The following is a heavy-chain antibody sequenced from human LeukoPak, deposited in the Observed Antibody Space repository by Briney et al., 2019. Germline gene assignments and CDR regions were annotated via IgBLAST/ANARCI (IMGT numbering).Heavy chain of an antibody. CDR1: GFTFADYA. CDR3: AKGGGYDIAGPFDY. V-gene: IGHV3-23*01. J-gene: IGHJ4*02. D-gene: IGHD5-12*01. CDR2: ISGGTSAT. Sequence: GGSLRLSCAASGFTFADYAMSWVHQAPGKGLQWVSSISGGTSATYFPDSVKGRFTISRDNSKNTLSLQMNSLRPEDTTIYYCAKGGGYDIAGPFDYWGQGTLVTVSS.